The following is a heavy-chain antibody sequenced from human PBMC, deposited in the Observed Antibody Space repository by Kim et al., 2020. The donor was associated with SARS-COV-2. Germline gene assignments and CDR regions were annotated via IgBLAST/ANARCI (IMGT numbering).Heavy chain of an antibody. CDR3: RGFYNYGALAAVRDV. Sequence: SETLSLTCAVYGGSFSGYYWSWIRQPPGKGLEWIGEINHSGSTNYNPSLKSGVTISVDRSKNRFSLKRSSGPAADTACYYCRGFYNYGALAAVRDVGA. V-gene: IGHV4-34*01. D-gene: IGHD4-17*01. J-gene: IGHJ6*02. CDR2: INHSGST. CDR1: GGSFSGYY.